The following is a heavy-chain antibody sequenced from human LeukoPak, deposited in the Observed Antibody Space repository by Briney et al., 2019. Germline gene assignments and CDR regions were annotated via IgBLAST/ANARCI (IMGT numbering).Heavy chain of an antibody. D-gene: IGHD3-10*01. CDR1: GYTFTSYD. Sequence: ASVKVSCKASGYTFTSYDINWVRQATGQGLEWMGWMNPNSGNTGYAQKFQGRVTMTTDTSTSTAYMELRSLRSDDTAVYYCARSRKGVRGVIIRDFDYWGQGTLVTVSS. CDR2: MNPNSGNT. J-gene: IGHJ4*02. CDR3: ARSRKGVRGVIIRDFDY. V-gene: IGHV1-8*01.